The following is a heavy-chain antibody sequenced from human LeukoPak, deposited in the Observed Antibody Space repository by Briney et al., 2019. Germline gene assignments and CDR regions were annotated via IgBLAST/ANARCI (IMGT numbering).Heavy chain of an antibody. J-gene: IGHJ4*02. CDR1: GFTFSSYA. CDR3: AKGVVVVPAANKHSGYFDY. CDR2: ISGSGGST. V-gene: IGHV3-23*01. D-gene: IGHD2-2*01. Sequence: GSLRLSCAASGFTFSSYAMSWVRQAPGKGPEWVSAISGSGGSTYYADSVKGRFTISRDNSKNTLYLQMNSLRAEDTAVYYCAKGVVVVPAANKHSGYFDYWGQGTLVTVSS.